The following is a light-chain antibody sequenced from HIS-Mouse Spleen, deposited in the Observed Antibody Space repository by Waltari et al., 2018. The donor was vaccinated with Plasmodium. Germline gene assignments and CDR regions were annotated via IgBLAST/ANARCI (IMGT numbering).Light chain of an antibody. V-gene: IGKV3-15*01. J-gene: IGKJ3*01. CDR2: GAS. CDR1: QSVRSN. Sequence: EIVMTQSPATLSVSPGDRATLSCRASQSVRSNLAWYQQQPGQAPRLLIYGASTRATGIPARFSGSGSGTEFTLTISSLQSEDFAVYYCQQYNNWSFTFGPGTKVDIK. CDR3: QQYNNWSFT.